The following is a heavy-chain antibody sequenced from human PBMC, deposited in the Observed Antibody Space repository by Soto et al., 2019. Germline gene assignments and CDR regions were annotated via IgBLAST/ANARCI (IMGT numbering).Heavy chain of an antibody. CDR3: ARVTTTMIVVVIKGFDF. Sequence: ASVKVSCKASGYTFTSYGISWVRQAPGLGLEWMGWISVYNGNTNYAQKLQGRVTTTTDTSTSTAYMELRSLRSDDTAVYYCARVTTTMIVVVIKGFDFWGQGTLVTVSS. D-gene: IGHD3-22*01. CDR1: GYTFTSYG. V-gene: IGHV1-18*04. CDR2: ISVYNGNT. J-gene: IGHJ4*02.